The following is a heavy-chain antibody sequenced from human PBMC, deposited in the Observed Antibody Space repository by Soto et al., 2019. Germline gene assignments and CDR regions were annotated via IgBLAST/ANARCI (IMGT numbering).Heavy chain of an antibody. CDR1: GGTFSNYA. D-gene: IGHD6-13*01. CDR2: IIPIFGTT. J-gene: IGHJ3*02. Sequence: QVQLVQSGAELKKPGSSVKVSCQASGGTFSNYAISWVRQAPGQGLEWMGKIIPIFGTTNYAQNFRGRVTIPADEYTTTAYMELRSLRSDDTALYYCARELPPAPGSFREDALDIWGQETMITVSS. CDR3: ARELPPAPGSFREDALDI. V-gene: IGHV1-69*15.